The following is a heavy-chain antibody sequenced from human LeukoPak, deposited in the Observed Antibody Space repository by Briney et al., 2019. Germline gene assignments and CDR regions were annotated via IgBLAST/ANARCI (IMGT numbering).Heavy chain of an antibody. V-gene: IGHV4-30-4*01. CDR2: IYYGGT. CDR1: GGSISSGYYY. J-gene: IGHJ4*02. Sequence: SETLSLTCTVSGGSISSGYYYWSWIRQPPGKGLEYIGYIYYGGTYYNPSLKSRVTISVDTSKNQFTLKLSSVTAADTAVYYCARGTWSSSIDYWGQGTLVTVSS. D-gene: IGHD6-6*01. CDR3: ARGTWSSSIDY.